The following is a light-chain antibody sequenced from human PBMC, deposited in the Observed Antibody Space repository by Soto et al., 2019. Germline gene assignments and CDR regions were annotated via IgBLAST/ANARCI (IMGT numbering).Light chain of an antibody. CDR2: GAS. Sequence: EIVLTQSPATLSLSRGERATLSCRASQSVSSYLAWYQQKPGQAPRLLIYGASSRATGIPDRFSGSGSGTDFTLTISRLEPEDFAVYNCQQYGSSGTFGQGTKVDIK. CDR3: QQYGSSGT. V-gene: IGKV3-20*01. CDR1: QSVSSY. J-gene: IGKJ1*01.